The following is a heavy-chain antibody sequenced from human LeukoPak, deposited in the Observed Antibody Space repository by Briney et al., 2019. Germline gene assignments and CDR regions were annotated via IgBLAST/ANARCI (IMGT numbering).Heavy chain of an antibody. V-gene: IGHV4-38-2*02. Sequence: SETLSLTCTVSGYSISTGYYWDWIRQPPGKGLEWIGTFYHGGSTYYNPSLKSRVTISVDTSKNQFSLKLSSVTAADTAVYYCARVTMTTTWNYYYYYMDVWGKGTTVTVSS. D-gene: IGHD4-17*01. CDR3: ARVTMTTTWNYYYYYMDV. J-gene: IGHJ6*03. CDR1: GYSISTGYY. CDR2: FYHGGST.